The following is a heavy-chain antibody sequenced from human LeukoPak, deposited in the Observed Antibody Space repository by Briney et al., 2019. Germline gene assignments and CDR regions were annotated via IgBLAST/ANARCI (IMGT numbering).Heavy chain of an antibody. CDR1: GFTFTNYA. V-gene: IGHV3-23*01. CDR2: ISSSGGST. Sequence: PGGSLRLSCVASGFTFTNYAMSWVRLAPGKGLEWVSRISSSGGSTYYADSVKGRFTISRDKSKNTLYLQMNSLRAEDTAVYYCAKAEYYYDSSIDYWGQGTLVTVSS. CDR3: AKAEYYYDSSIDY. J-gene: IGHJ4*02. D-gene: IGHD3-22*01.